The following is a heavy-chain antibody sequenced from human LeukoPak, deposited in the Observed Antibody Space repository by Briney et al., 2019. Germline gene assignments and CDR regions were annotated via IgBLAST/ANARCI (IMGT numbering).Heavy chain of an antibody. CDR2: INHSGST. CDR1: GGSFSGYY. J-gene: IGHJ3*02. D-gene: IGHD5-18*01. V-gene: IGHV4-34*01. Sequence: PSETLSLTCAVYGGSFSGYYWSWIRQPPGKGLEWIGEINHSGSTNYNPSLKSRVTISVDTSKNQLSLKLSSVTAADTAVYYCARGRGYSYGYFSAFDIWGQGTMVTVSS. CDR3: ARGRGYSYGYFSAFDI.